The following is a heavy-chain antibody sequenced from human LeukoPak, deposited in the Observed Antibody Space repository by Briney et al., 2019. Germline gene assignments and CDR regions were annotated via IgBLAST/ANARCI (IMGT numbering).Heavy chain of an antibody. D-gene: IGHD6-25*01. V-gene: IGHV4-31*03. J-gene: IGHJ2*01. CDR2: IFYSWTT. CDR3: ARVAAAGDRNFDL. CDR1: GGSISIGGYY. Sequence: SETLSLTCTVSGGSISIGGYYWSWIRQHPVKGLEWIGYIFYSWTTYFNPSLKSRLTMPVDTSKNQFSLRLSSVTAADTAVYHCARVAAAGDRNFDLWGRGTLVTVSS.